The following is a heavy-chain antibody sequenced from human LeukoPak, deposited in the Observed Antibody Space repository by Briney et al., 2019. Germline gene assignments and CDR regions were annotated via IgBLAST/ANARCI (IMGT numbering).Heavy chain of an antibody. CDR1: GYTFTSYG. CDR3: ARYGITMVRESRTPFDY. CDR2: ISAYNGNT. D-gene: IGHD3-10*01. V-gene: IGHV1-18*01. Sequence: ASVKVSCKASGYTFTSYGISWVRQAPGQGLEWMGWISAYNGNTNYAQKLQGRVTMTTDTSTSTAYMELRSLRSDDTAVYYCARYGITMVRESRTPFDYWGQGTLVTVSS. J-gene: IGHJ4*02.